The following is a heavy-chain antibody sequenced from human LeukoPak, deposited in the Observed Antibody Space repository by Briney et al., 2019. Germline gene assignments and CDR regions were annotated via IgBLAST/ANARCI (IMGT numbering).Heavy chain of an antibody. V-gene: IGHV3-30*03. D-gene: IGHD6-13*01. J-gene: IGHJ5*02. CDR1: GFTFSSYG. CDR3: ARDLVAAKRNWFDP. CDR2: ISYDGSNK. Sequence: PGGSLRLSCAASGFTFSSYGMHWVCQAPGKGLEWVAVISYDGSNKYYADSVKGRFTISRDNSKNTLYLQMNSLRAEDTAVYYCARDLVAAKRNWFDPWGQGTLVTVSS.